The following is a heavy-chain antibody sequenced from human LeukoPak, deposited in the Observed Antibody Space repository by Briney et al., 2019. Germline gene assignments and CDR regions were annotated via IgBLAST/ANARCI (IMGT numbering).Heavy chain of an antibody. Sequence: GASVKVSCKASGYNFNNYYMHWVRQAPGQGLEWMGIINTGSGSTNYAQGFQGRVTLTRDTSTRTVYMELTSLRSDDTGVFYCTRGSSAMVTMDVWGTGTTVTVSS. CDR3: TRGSSAMVTMDV. D-gene: IGHD5-18*01. V-gene: IGHV1-46*02. CDR2: INTGSGST. CDR1: GYNFNNYY. J-gene: IGHJ6*04.